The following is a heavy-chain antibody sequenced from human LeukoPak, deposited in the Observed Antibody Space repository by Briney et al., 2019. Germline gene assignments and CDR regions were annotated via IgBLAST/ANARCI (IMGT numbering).Heavy chain of an antibody. CDR3: ARHYYGSGSILYYGMDV. CDR2: IIPIFGTA. Sequence: SVNVSCKASGGTFSSYAISWVRQAPGQGLEWMGMIIPIFGTANYAQKFQGRVTITADESTSTAHMELSSLRSEDTAVYYCARHYYGSGSILYYGMDVWGKGTTVTVSS. J-gene: IGHJ6*04. D-gene: IGHD3-10*01. V-gene: IGHV1-69*13. CDR1: GGTFSSYA.